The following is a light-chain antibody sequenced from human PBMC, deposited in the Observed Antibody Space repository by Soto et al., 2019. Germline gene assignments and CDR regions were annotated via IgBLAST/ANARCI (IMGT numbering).Light chain of an antibody. CDR3: QKYNSVWT. CDR2: DAS. J-gene: IGKJ1*01. Sequence: IRMTQSPSSLSASVGARVTITCRASLGISNYLAWYQQKPGKVPNLLIYDASTLQSEVPSRFSGSGSGTDFTLTISSLQPEDVATYYCQKYNSVWTFGQGTKVDIK. V-gene: IGKV1-27*01. CDR1: LGISNY.